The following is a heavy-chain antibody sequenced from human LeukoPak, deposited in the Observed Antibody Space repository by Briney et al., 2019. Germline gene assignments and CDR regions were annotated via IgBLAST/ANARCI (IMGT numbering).Heavy chain of an antibody. Sequence: SQTMSPTSTVSGGSLSSGGYYWSWIRQHPGKGLEWIGYTYYSGSTYYNPSLKSRVTISVDTSKNQFSLKLSSVTAADTAVYYCASGYSYGHYFDYWGQGTLVTVSS. CDR1: GGSLSSGGYY. CDR2: TYYSGST. J-gene: IGHJ4*02. V-gene: IGHV4-31*03. CDR3: ASGYSYGHYFDY. D-gene: IGHD5-18*01.